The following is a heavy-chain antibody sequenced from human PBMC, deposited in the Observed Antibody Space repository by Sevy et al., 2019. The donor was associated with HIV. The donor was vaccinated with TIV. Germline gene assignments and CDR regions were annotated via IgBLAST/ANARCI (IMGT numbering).Heavy chain of an antibody. CDR1: GGSISSGGYY. V-gene: IGHV4-31*03. CDR3: ARERHSQYYYDSSGSFRYYYFDY. Sequence: SETLSLTCTVSGGSISSGGYYWSWIRQHPGKGLEWIGYIYYSGSTYYNPSLKSRVTISVDTSKNQFSLKLSSVTAADTALYYCARERHSQYYYDSSGSFRYYYFDYWGQGTLVTVSS. D-gene: IGHD3-22*01. CDR2: IYYSGST. J-gene: IGHJ4*02.